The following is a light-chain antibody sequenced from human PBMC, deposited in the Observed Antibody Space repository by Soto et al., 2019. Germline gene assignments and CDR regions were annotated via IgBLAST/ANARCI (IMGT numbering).Light chain of an antibody. V-gene: IGKV3-20*01. CDR2: GAS. CDR1: QSVSSSY. Sequence: EIVLTQSPGTLSLSPGERATLSCRASQSVSSSYLAWYQQKPGQTPRLLFYGASSRATGIPDRFSGSGSGTDFTLTISRLEPEDFAVYYCQQYDSYPYTFGQGTKLEIK. CDR3: QQYDSYPYT. J-gene: IGKJ2*01.